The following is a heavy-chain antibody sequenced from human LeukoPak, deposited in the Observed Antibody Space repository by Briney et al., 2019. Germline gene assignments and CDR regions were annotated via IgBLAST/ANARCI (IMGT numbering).Heavy chain of an antibody. CDR3: ARRVVYGPGY. CDR1: EFTFSSFW. V-gene: IGHV3-7*04. D-gene: IGHD2-15*01. Sequence: GGSLRLSCAASEFTFSSFWMTWVRQAPGKGLEWVANINQDGSENYYVDSVKGRFTISRDNAQNSLYLEMNSLRAEDTAVYYCARRVVYGPGYWGQGTLVTVSS. CDR2: INQDGSEN. J-gene: IGHJ4*02.